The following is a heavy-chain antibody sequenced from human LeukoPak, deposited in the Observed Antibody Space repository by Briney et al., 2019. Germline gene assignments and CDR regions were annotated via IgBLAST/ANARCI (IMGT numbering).Heavy chain of an antibody. V-gene: IGHV4-59*12. Sequence: PSETLSLTCTVSGGSISSYYWSWIRQPPGKGLEWIGYIYYSGSTNYNPSLKSRVTISVDTSKNQFSLKLSSVTAADTAVYYCARAVGATGLGYWGQGTLVTVSS. J-gene: IGHJ4*02. CDR3: ARAVGATGLGY. CDR1: GGSISSYY. D-gene: IGHD1-26*01. CDR2: IYYSGST.